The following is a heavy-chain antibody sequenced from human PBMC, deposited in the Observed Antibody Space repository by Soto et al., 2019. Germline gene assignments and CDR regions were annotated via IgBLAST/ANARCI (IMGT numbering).Heavy chain of an antibody. CDR3: ARAARLPYSSSWYGNWFDP. D-gene: IGHD6-13*01. V-gene: IGHV4-34*01. CDR2: INHSGST. Sequence: QVQLQQWGAGLLKPSETLSLTCAVYGGSFSGYYWSWIRQPPGKGPEWIGEINHSGSTNYNPSLKSRVTISVDTSKNQSSLKLSSVTAADTAVYYCARAARLPYSSSWYGNWFDPWGQGTLVTVSS. J-gene: IGHJ5*02. CDR1: GGSFSGYY.